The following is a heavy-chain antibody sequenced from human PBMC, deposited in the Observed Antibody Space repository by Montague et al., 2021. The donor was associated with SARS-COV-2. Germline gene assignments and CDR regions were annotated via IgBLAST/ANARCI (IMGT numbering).Heavy chain of an antibody. J-gene: IGHJ6*02. D-gene: IGHD3-10*01. Sequence: SRSLSCGASGFTVSSNYMSWVRQAPGKGLEWVSVIYSGGSTYYADSVKGRFTISRDNSRNTLYLQMNSLRAEDTAVYYCARDQRRYGSGSYYGPHYYYDGMDAWGQGTTVTVSS. V-gene: IGHV3-66*02. CDR3: ARDQRRYGSGSYYGPHYYYDGMDA. CDR2: IYSGGST. CDR1: GFTVSSNY.